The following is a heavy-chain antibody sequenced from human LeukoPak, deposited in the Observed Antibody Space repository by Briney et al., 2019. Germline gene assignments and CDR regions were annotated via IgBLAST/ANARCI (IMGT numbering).Heavy chain of an antibody. J-gene: IGHJ4*02. CDR2: INPNSGGT. CDR1: GYTFTGYY. V-gene: IGHV1-2*02. CDR3: ARRSRLATTPAEYYFDY. D-gene: IGHD5-24*01. Sequence: ASVKVSCKASGYTFTGYYMHWVRQAPGQGLEWMGWINPNSGGTNYAQKSQGRVTMTRDTSISTAYMELSRLRSDDTAVYYCARRSRLATTPAEYYFDYWGQGTLVTVSS.